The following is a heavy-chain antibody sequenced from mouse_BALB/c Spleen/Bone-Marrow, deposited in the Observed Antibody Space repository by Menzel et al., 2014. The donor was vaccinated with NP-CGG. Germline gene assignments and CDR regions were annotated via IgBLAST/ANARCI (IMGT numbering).Heavy chain of an antibody. D-gene: IGHD1-1*01. J-gene: IGHJ4*01. CDR3: ARNLLLRRAMDY. V-gene: IGHV2-2*02. CDR1: GFSLTSYG. CDR2: IWSGGST. Sequence: QVHVNQSGPGLVQPSQSLSITCTVSGFSLTSYGVHWVRQSPGMGLEWLGVIWSGGSTDYNAAFISRLSISKDNSKSQVFFKMNSLQANDTAIYYCARNLLLRRAMDYWGQGTSVTVSS.